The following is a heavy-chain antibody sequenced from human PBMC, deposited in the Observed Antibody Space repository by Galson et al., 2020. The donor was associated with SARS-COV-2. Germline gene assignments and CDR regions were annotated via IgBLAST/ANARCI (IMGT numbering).Heavy chain of an antibody. CDR1: GFTFDDYA. D-gene: IGHD3-3*01. Sequence: SLKIPCAASGFTFDDYAMHWVRQAPGKGLEWVSGISWNSGSIGHADSVKGRFTISRDNAKNSLYLQMNSLRAEDMALYYCAKIPDFFQDAVDIWGQGTMVTVSS. J-gene: IGHJ3*02. CDR3: AKIPDFFQDAVDI. V-gene: IGHV3-9*03. CDR2: ISWNSGSI.